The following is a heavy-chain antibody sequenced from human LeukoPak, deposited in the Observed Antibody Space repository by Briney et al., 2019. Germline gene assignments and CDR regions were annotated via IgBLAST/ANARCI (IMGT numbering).Heavy chain of an antibody. CDR1: GGSISSSSYY. Sequence: SETLSLTCTVSGGSISSSSYYWGWIRQPPGKGLEWIGSIYYSGSTYYNPSLKSRVTISVDTSKNQFSLKLSSVTAADTAVYYCARNIVWKFDPWGQGTLVTVSS. V-gene: IGHV4-39*01. CDR2: IYYSGST. D-gene: IGHD5-12*01. J-gene: IGHJ5*02. CDR3: ARNIVWKFDP.